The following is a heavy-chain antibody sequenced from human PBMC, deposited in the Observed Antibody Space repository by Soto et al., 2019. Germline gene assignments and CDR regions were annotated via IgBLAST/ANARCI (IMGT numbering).Heavy chain of an antibody. V-gene: IGHV1-3*01. CDR2: INAGNGNT. J-gene: IGHJ4*02. D-gene: IGHD3-10*01. Sequence: GASVKVSFKASGYTFTSYAMHWVRQAPGQRLEWMGWINAGNGNTKYSQKFQGRVTITRDTSASTAYMELSSLRSEDTAVYYCARRRGTMVRGVIITQCYFDYWGQGTLVTVSS. CDR3: ARRRGTMVRGVIITQCYFDY. CDR1: GYTFTSYA.